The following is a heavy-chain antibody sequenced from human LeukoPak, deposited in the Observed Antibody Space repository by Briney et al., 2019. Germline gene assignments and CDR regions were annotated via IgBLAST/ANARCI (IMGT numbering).Heavy chain of an antibody. CDR3: AKGGYCTSTSCYTYMDV. J-gene: IGHJ6*03. Sequence: PGGSLRLSCAASGFNFDDYAMHWVRQAPGKGLEWVSLISWDGAGTYYADSVKGRFTISRDNSKNSLYLQMNSLRAEDTALYYCAKGGYCTSTSCYTYMDVWGKGTTVTVSS. CDR2: ISWDGAGT. CDR1: GFNFDDYA. V-gene: IGHV3-43D*03. D-gene: IGHD2-2*02.